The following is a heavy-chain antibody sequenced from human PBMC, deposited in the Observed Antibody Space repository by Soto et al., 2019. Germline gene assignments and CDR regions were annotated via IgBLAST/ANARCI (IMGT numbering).Heavy chain of an antibody. CDR1: GYTFTSYG. CDR3: VRGGCYYGSGAYYRGYFDH. D-gene: IGHD3-10*01. V-gene: IGHV1-18*01. Sequence: ASVKVSCKASGYTFTSYGIRWVRPAPGQGLEWMGWISAYNGNKNYAQKLQGRVTMTTDTSTSTAFMQLTSLTSEDTALYYCVRGGCYYGSGAYYRGYFDHWGLGTLVTVSS. CDR2: ISAYNGNK. J-gene: IGHJ4*02.